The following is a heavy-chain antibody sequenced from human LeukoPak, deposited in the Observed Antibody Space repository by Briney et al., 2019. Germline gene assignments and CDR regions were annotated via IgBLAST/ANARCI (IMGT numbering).Heavy chain of an antibody. Sequence: SETLSLTCTVSGGSISSYYWSWIRQPPGKGLEWIGYIYYSGSTNYNPSLKSRVTISVDTSKNQFSLKLSSVTAADTAVYYCARQNGRSVWSGYYDDAFDIWGQGTMVTVSS. D-gene: IGHD3-3*01. V-gene: IGHV4-59*08. CDR1: GGSISSYY. J-gene: IGHJ3*02. CDR3: ARQNGRSVWSGYYDDAFDI. CDR2: IYYSGST.